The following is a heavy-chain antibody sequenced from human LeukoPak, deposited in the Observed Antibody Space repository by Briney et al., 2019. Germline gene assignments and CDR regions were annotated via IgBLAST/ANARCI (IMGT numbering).Heavy chain of an antibody. Sequence: GGSLRLSCAASGFTVSSNYMSWVRQAPGKGLEWVSVIYSGGSTYYADSVKGRFTISRDNSKNTLYLQMNSLRAEDTAVYYCARETVCSSTSCYADAFDIWGQGTMVTVSS. V-gene: IGHV3-53*01. CDR3: ARETVCSSTSCYADAFDI. D-gene: IGHD2-2*01. CDR2: IYSGGST. CDR1: GFTVSSNY. J-gene: IGHJ3*02.